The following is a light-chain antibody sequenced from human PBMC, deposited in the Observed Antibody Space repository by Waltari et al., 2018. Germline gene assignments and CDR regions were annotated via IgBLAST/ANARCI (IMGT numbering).Light chain of an antibody. CDR2: WAS. CDR1: QSVLYTSNNKNY. V-gene: IGKV4-1*01. Sequence: DIVMTQSPDSLAVSLGERAPTNCKSSQSVLYTSNNKNYLAWYQQKPGQPPKLLIYWASTRESGVPDRFSGSGSGTDFTLTISSLQAEDVAVYYCQQYYSIPWTFGQGTKVEIK. J-gene: IGKJ1*01. CDR3: QQYYSIPWT.